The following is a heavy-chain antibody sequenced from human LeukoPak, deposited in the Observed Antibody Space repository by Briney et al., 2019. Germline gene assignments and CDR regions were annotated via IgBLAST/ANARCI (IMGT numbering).Heavy chain of an antibody. D-gene: IGHD6-19*01. V-gene: IGHV3-21*01. J-gene: IGHJ4*02. CDR2: ISSSSSYI. Sequence: GGSLRLSCAASGFTFSSYSMNWVRQAPGKGLEWVSSISSSSSYIYYADSVKGRFTISRDNAKNSLYLQMNSLRAGDTAVYYCASIAVADDFDYWGQGTLVTVSS. CDR3: ASIAVADDFDY. CDR1: GFTFSSYS.